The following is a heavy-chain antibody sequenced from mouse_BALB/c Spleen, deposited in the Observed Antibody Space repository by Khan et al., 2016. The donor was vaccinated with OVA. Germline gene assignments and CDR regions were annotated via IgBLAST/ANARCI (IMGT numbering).Heavy chain of an antibody. CDR1: GYSFTSYY. D-gene: IGHD2-2*01. CDR2: IDPFSGGT. CDR3: TRNGYGAWFTY. V-gene: IGHV1S135*01. J-gene: IGHJ3*01. Sequence: VQLKQSGPELMKPGASVKISCKASGYSFTSYYIHWVMQSHGTSLEWIGYIDPFSGGTTFNQKFKGKATLTVDKSSSTSYIHLSNLTSEDSAVYYCTRNGYGAWFTYWGQGTLVTVSA.